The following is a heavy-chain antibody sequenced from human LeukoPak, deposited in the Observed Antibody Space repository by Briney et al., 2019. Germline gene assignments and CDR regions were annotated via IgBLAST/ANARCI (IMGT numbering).Heavy chain of an antibody. CDR1: GFTFSSYS. CDR3: ARDINSDPTVIFDY. CDR2: ISSSSSYI. V-gene: IGHV3-21*01. D-gene: IGHD4-17*01. Sequence: GGSLRPSCAASGFTFSSYSMNWVRQAPGKGLEWVSSISSSSSYIYYADSVKGRFTISRDNAKNSLYLQMNSLRAEDTAVYYCARDINSDPTVIFDYWGQGTLVTVSS. J-gene: IGHJ4*02.